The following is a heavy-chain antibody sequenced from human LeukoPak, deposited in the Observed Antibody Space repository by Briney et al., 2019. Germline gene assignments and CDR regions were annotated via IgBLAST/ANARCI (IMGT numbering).Heavy chain of an antibody. Sequence: GGSLRLSCAASGFKFTSYSMNWVRQAPGKGLEWISYISSSGSPIYYADSVKGRYTISRDNAKKSSDLQMTNLTAEDTAVYFCARGSRFDYWGQGAPVTVSS. CDR2: ISSSGSPI. J-gene: IGHJ4*02. CDR3: ARGSRFDY. V-gene: IGHV3-48*04. CDR1: GFKFTSYS.